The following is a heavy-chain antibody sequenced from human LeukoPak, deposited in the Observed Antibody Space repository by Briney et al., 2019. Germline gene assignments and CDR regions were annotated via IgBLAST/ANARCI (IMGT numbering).Heavy chain of an antibody. J-gene: IGHJ4*02. CDR1: GFSVGSNY. CDR2: IYTGGTT. V-gene: IGHV3-53*01. CDR3: AREGRFQSFDY. Sequence: GGSLRLSCAATGFSVGSNYTSWVRQAPGKGLEWVSVIYTGGTTHYAESVMGRFTISRDDSHNTVHLHMSGLRAEDTAVYYCAREGRFQSFDYWGQGTLVAVSS.